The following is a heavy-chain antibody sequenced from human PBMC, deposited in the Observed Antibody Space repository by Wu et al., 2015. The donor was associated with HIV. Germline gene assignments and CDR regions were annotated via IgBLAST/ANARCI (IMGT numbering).Heavy chain of an antibody. J-gene: IGHJ6*02. V-gene: IGHV1-69*13. Sequence: QVHLLQSGAEVKKSGSSVRVSCKASGATFSVYALSWVRQAPGQGLEWMGRLIPMYGTADYAQKFQGRVTITADESTSTAYMELSSLRSEDTAVYYCARDDQPGYYDSSGSSVGYYYGMDVWGQGP. CDR2: LIPMYGTA. CDR1: GATFSVYA. CDR3: ARDDQPGYYDSSGSSVGYYYGMDV. D-gene: IGHD3-22*01.